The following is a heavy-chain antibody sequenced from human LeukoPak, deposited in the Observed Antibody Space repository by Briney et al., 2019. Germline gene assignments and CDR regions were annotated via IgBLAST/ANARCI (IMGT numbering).Heavy chain of an antibody. CDR1: GFTFSSYS. CDR3: ARDHGFWSGDFDY. D-gene: IGHD3-3*01. Sequence: PGGSLRLSCAASGFTFSSYSMNWVRQAPGKGLGWVSYISSSSSTIYYADSVKGRFTISRDNAKNSLYLQMNSLRAEDTAVYYCARDHGFWSGDFDYWGQGTLVTVSS. CDR2: ISSSSSTI. V-gene: IGHV3-48*01. J-gene: IGHJ4*02.